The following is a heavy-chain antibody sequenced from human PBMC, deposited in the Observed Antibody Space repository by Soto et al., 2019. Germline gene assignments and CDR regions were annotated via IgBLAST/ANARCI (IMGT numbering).Heavy chain of an antibody. J-gene: IGHJ4*02. D-gene: IGHD2-2*01. Sequence: EVQLVESGGGLVESGESLRLSCTASGFTFSGAWMNWVRQAPGKRLEWVGRVKSKVDGGTADYTAPVKGRFAISRDDSTGTEYVRLYGLPTEDIAAYYCTADQPNGRPAVFDYWGQGTLVPVSS. CDR3: TADQPNGRPAVFDY. CDR2: VKSKVDGGTA. V-gene: IGHV3-15*01. CDR1: GFTFSGAW.